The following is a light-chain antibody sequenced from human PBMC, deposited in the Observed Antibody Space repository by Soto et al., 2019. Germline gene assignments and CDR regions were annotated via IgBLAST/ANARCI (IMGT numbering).Light chain of an antibody. J-gene: IGKJ4*01. V-gene: IGKV3D-15*01. CDR3: QQYNNWPLA. CDR1: QSVASS. CDR2: GAS. Sequence: EIMMTQSPATLSLSPGEIVTLSCRAGQSVASSLALYQQKPGQAPRLLIYGASPRATGIPARFSGSGSGTEFPLTISSLQSEDFAVYYCQQYNNWPLAFGGGTKVQLK.